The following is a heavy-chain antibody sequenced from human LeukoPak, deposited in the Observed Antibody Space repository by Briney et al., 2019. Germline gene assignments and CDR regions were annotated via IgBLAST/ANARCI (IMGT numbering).Heavy chain of an antibody. J-gene: IGHJ4*02. V-gene: IGHV3-30*04. D-gene: IGHD3-9*01. Sequence: GGSLRLSCAASGFTFSSHAIHWVRQAPDKGLEWVAFISYDGSNEDYADSVTGRFTISRDNSKNTVYLQMNRLRAEDTAVYYCASKDNILTGYYWGALDYWGQGTLVTVSS. CDR3: ASKDNILTGYYWGALDY. CDR1: GFTFSSHA. CDR2: ISYDGSNE.